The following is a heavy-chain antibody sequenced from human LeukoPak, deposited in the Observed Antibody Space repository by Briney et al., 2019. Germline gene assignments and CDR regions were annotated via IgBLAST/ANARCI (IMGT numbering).Heavy chain of an antibody. CDR2: ISGSGTNT. Sequence: GGSLRLSCEVSGFTFSSFSMSWVRQAPGKGLEWVSDISGSGTNTHYADSVKDRFTISRDNVKITLYVQMNSLRAEDTAVYYCAKGLASDRWLGHDHWGQGTLVTVSS. D-gene: IGHD5-12*01. V-gene: IGHV3-23*01. J-gene: IGHJ4*02. CDR1: GFTFSSFS. CDR3: AKGLASDRWLGHDH.